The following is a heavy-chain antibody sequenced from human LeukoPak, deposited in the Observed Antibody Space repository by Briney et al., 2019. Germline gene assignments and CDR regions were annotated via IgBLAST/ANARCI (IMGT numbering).Heavy chain of an antibody. V-gene: IGHV3-30*18. D-gene: IGHD2-21*01. CDR1: GFTFSRYP. CDR2: ISDDGSNK. J-gene: IGHJ4*02. Sequence: GGSLRLSCAAFGFTFSRYPMPWVRQAPGKGLEWVAAISDDGSNKYYGDSVKGRFTIARDNSKNTLYLQVNSLRAEDTAVYYCAKDGLAYSLFEYWGQGILVTVSS. CDR3: AKDGLAYSLFEY.